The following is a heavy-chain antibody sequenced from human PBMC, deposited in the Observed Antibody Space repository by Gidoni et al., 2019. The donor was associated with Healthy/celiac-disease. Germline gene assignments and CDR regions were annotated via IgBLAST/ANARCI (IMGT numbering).Heavy chain of an antibody. CDR1: GASFSSRSYY. J-gene: IGHJ6*02. Sequence: QLQLQESGPGLVKPSETLSLTCTVSGASFSSRSYYWGWIRQPQGKGLEWIGSIYYSGGTYYNPSLKSRVTISVDTSKNQFSLKLSSVTAADTAVYYCAGPLHRPGGMDVWGQGTTVTVSS. CDR2: IYYSGGT. V-gene: IGHV4-39*01. D-gene: IGHD3-10*01. CDR3: AGPLHRPGGMDV.